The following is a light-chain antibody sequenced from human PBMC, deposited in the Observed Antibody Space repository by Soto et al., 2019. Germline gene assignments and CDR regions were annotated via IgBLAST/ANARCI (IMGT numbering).Light chain of an antibody. CDR1: QSVSSY. Sequence: EIVLTQSPATLSLSPGEGVTLSCRASQSVSSYLAWYQQKPGQTPRLLIYDAFNRATGIPDRFSGSGSGTEFTPTISSLEPADFAVYYCQQRSNWPPEFTFGQGTKLEI. CDR3: QQRSNWPPEFT. CDR2: DAF. V-gene: IGKV3-11*01. J-gene: IGKJ2*01.